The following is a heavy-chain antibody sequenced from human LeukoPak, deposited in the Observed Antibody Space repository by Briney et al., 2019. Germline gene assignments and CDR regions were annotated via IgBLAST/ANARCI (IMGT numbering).Heavy chain of an antibody. J-gene: IGHJ4*02. CDR1: GYTFTSYG. V-gene: IGHV1-18*04. CDR3: AREATYSGYDRLDY. Sequence: ASVKVSCKASGYTFTSYGISWVRQAPGQGLKWMGWISAYNGNTNYAQKLQGRVTMTTDTSTSAAYMELRSLRSDDTAVYYCAREATYSGYDRLDYWGQGTLVTVSS. CDR2: ISAYNGNT. D-gene: IGHD5-12*01.